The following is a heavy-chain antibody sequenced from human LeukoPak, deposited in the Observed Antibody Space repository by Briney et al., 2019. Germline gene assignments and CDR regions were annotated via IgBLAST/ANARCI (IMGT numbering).Heavy chain of an antibody. Sequence: ASVKVSCKASGYTFTGYYMHWVRQAPGQGLEWMGWINPNSGGTNYAQKFQGRVTMTRDTSISTAYMELSRLRSDDAAVYYCARETGYSSVSDAFDIWGQGTMVTVSS. CDR3: ARETGYSSVSDAFDI. V-gene: IGHV1-2*02. CDR1: GYTFTGYY. J-gene: IGHJ3*02. CDR2: INPNSGGT. D-gene: IGHD6-19*01.